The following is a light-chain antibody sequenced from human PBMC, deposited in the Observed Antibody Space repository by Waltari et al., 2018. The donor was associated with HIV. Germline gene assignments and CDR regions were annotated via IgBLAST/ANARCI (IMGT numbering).Light chain of an antibody. CDR3: ASWEDTLGVV. J-gene: IGLJ2*01. CDR2: SNS. CDR1: PSTIGNNS. Sequence: QSVLTQPPSASGTPGQRVTISCSGSPSTIGNNSVNWYQQFPGSAPNLLLYSNSQRPFAFPCRFSGSKSGSSASLAISGPQADDEAHYYCASWEDTLGVVFGGGTTLTVL. V-gene: IGLV1-44*01.